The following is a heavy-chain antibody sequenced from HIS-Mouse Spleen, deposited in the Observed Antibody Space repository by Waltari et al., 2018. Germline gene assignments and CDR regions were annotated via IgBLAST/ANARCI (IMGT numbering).Heavy chain of an antibody. CDR1: AGSISSISYY. CDR3: AREIPYSSSWYDWYFDL. D-gene: IGHD6-13*01. CDR2: IYYSGST. V-gene: IGHV4-39*07. Sequence: QLQLQESGPGLVKPSETLSLTCTVAAGSISSISYYWCWIRQPPGKGLEWIGSIYYSGSTYYNPSLKSRVTISVDTSKNQFSLKLSSVTAADTAVYYCAREIPYSSSWYDWYFDLWGRGTLVTVSS. J-gene: IGHJ2*01.